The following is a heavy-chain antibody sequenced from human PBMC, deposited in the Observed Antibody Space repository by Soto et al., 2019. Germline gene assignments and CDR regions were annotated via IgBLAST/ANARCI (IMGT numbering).Heavy chain of an antibody. CDR3: AREVIAATGTIRWFDP. CDR1: GFTFSRHW. Sequence: GGSLRLSCAASGFTFSRHWMHWVRQTPGKGPVWVSRINDDGSSTKYADSVKGRFAIARDNAKNTVFLQMSSLRAEDTAVYYCAREVIAATGTIRWFDPWGQGTLVTVSS. V-gene: IGHV3-74*03. CDR2: INDDGSST. D-gene: IGHD6-25*01. J-gene: IGHJ5*02.